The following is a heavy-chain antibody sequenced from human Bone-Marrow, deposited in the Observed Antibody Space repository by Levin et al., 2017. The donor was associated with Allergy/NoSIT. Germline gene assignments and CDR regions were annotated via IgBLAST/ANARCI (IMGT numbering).Heavy chain of an antibody. CDR2: ISSSSSYI. V-gene: IGHV3-21*01. CDR3: ARDSPDSIAVAGSSSFVDV. Sequence: PGGSLRLSCAASGFTFSSYSMNWVRQAPGKGLEWVSSISSSSSYIYYADSVKGRFTISRDNAKNSLYLQMNSLRAEDTAVYYCARDSPDSIAVAGSSSFVDVWGKGTTVTVSS. CDR1: GFTFSSYS. D-gene: IGHD6-19*01. J-gene: IGHJ6*04.